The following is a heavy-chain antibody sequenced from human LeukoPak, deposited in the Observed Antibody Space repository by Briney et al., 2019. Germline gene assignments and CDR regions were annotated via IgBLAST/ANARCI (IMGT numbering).Heavy chain of an antibody. V-gene: IGHV4-30-4*01. Sequence: SETLSLTCTVSGGSISSGDHYWSWIRQPPGKGLEWIGYIYYSGSTSGSTTYYNPSLKSRVTVSVDTSKNQFSLKLRSVTAADTAVYYCASRGADSGSLFDYWGQGTLVTVSS. CDR2: IYYSGSTSGSTT. CDR1: GGSISSGDHY. CDR3: ASRGADSGSLFDY. J-gene: IGHJ4*02. D-gene: IGHD5-12*01.